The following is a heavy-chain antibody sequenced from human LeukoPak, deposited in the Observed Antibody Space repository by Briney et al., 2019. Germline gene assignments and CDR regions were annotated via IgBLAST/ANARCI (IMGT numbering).Heavy chain of an antibody. Sequence: GASVKVSCKASGYTFTGYYMHWVRQAPGQGLEWMGWINPNSGGTNYAQKFQGRVTMTRDTSISTAYMELSRLRSDDTAVYYCAAVGATFGNWFDPWGQGTLVTVSS. CDR3: AAVGATFGNWFDP. V-gene: IGHV1-2*02. D-gene: IGHD1-26*01. J-gene: IGHJ5*02. CDR2: INPNSGGT. CDR1: GYTFTGYY.